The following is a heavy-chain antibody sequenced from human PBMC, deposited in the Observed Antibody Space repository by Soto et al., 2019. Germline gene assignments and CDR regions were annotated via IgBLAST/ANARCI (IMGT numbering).Heavy chain of an antibody. V-gene: IGHV3-33*01. Sequence: QVQLVESGGGVVQPGRSLRLSCASSGFTFSNYDMHWVRQAPGKGLEWVALIWYDGTNKYYADSVKGRFTISRDNSKNTLFLQMNSLRAEDTAVYYCARDPYTHCTSTSCYTTYYYYYGMDVWGQGTTVTVSS. CDR1: GFTFSNYD. CDR2: IWYDGTNK. J-gene: IGHJ6*02. CDR3: ARDPYTHCTSTSCYTTYYYYYGMDV. D-gene: IGHD2-2*02.